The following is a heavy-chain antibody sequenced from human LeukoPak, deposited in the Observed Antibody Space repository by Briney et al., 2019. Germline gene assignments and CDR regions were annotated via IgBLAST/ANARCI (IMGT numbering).Heavy chain of an antibody. CDR2: ISASGGST. CDR3: AKPQTTVTTYQYFDY. Sequence: GGSLRLSCAASGFTFSSYAMSWVRQAPGKGLEWVSAISASGGSTYYAESVKGRFTVSRDNSKNTLYLQMNSLRAEDTAVYYCAKPQTTVTTYQYFDYWGQGTLVTVSS. D-gene: IGHD4-17*01. J-gene: IGHJ4*02. V-gene: IGHV3-23*01. CDR1: GFTFSSYA.